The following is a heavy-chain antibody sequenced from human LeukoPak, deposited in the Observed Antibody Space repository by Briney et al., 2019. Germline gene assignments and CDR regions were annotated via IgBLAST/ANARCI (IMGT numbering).Heavy chain of an antibody. Sequence: PGESLKISCKGSGYSFTSYWISWVRQMPGKGLEWMGRIDPSDSYTNYSPSFQGHVTISADKSISTAYLQWSSLKASDTAMYYCARRGVVVVPAAIHYYGMDVWGQGTTVTVSS. CDR2: IDPSDSYT. CDR3: ARRGVVVVPAAIHYYGMDV. CDR1: GYSFTSYW. J-gene: IGHJ6*02. V-gene: IGHV5-10-1*01. D-gene: IGHD2-2*02.